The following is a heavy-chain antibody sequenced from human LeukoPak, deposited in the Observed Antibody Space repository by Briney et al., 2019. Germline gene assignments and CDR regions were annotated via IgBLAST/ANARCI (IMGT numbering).Heavy chain of an antibody. D-gene: IGHD6-13*01. CDR3: ARARVPIAAAGTGWFDP. V-gene: IGHV4-30-2*01. J-gene: IGHJ5*02. Sequence: PSQTLSLTCAVSGGSISSGGYSWSWIRQPPGKGLEWIGYNYHSGSTYYNPSLKSRVTISVDRSKNQFSLKLSPVTAADTAVYYCARARVPIAAAGTGWFDPWGQGTLVTVSS. CDR1: GGSISSGGYS. CDR2: NYHSGST.